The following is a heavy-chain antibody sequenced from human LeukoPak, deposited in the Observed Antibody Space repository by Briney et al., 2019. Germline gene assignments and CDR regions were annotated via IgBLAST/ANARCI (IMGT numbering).Heavy chain of an antibody. Sequence: GGSLRLSCAASGFTFSSYAMSWVRQAPGKGLEWVSAISGSGGSTYYADSVKGRLTISRDNSKNTLYLQMNSLRAEDTAVYYCAKTLGYCSGGSCFSRYYFDYWGQGTLVTVSS. V-gene: IGHV3-23*01. D-gene: IGHD2-15*01. CDR2: ISGSGGST. J-gene: IGHJ4*02. CDR1: GFTFSSYA. CDR3: AKTLGYCSGGSCFSRYYFDY.